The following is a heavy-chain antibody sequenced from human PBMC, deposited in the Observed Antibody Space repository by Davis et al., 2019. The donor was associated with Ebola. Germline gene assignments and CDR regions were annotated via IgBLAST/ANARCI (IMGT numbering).Heavy chain of an antibody. Sequence: AASVKVSCKASGGTFSSYAISWVRQAPGQGLEWMGGIIPIFGTANYAQKFQGRVTITADESTSTAYMELSSLRSEDTAVYYCARDSRHDFWSGYYTPWGYYYYGMDVWGKGTTVTVSS. D-gene: IGHD3-3*01. V-gene: IGHV1-69*13. CDR1: GGTFSSYA. CDR2: IIPIFGTA. CDR3: ARDSRHDFWSGYYTPWGYYYYGMDV. J-gene: IGHJ6*04.